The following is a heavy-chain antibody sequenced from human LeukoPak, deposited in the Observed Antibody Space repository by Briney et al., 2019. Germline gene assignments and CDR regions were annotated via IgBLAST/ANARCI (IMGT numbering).Heavy chain of an antibody. J-gene: IGHJ4*02. CDR3: ARAAFDSSGWYSY. V-gene: IGHV1-2*02. D-gene: IGHD6-19*01. Sequence: GASVKVSCKASGYTFTGYYMHWVRQAPGQGLEWMGWINPNSGGTNYAQKFQGRVTMTRDTSISTAYMELSRLRSDDTAVYYRARAAFDSSGWYSYWGQGTLVTVSS. CDR2: INPNSGGT. CDR1: GYTFTGYY.